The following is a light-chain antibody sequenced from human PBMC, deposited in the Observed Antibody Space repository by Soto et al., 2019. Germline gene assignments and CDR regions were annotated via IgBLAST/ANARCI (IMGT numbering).Light chain of an antibody. Sequence: EIVLTQSPGTLSLSPGERATLSCRASQSISSSYLAWYQQKPGQAPRLLIYAASSRATGIPDRFSGGGPGTDFTLTISRLEPEDFAVYYCQQYGSSPRVTFGGGTKVEI. CDR3: QQYGSSPRVT. CDR2: AAS. V-gene: IGKV3-20*01. J-gene: IGKJ4*01. CDR1: QSISSSY.